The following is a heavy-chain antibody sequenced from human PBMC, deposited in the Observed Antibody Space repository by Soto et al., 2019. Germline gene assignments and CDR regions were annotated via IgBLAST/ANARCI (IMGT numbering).Heavy chain of an antibody. CDR3: AKDWGSSNSFPFVGYCDY. Sequence: EVQLVESGGGLVQPGRSLRLSCPASGFTFDDYAMHWVRQAPGKGLEWVSGISWNSGSIGYADSVKGRFTISRDNAKNSLYLQMNSLRAEDTALYYCAKDWGSSNSFPFVGYCDYWGQGTLVTVSS. J-gene: IGHJ4*02. D-gene: IGHD2-2*01. CDR2: ISWNSGSI. V-gene: IGHV3-9*01. CDR1: GFTFDDYA.